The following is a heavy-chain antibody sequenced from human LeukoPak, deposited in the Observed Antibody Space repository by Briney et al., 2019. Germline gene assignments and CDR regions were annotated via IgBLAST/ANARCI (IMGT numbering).Heavy chain of an antibody. V-gene: IGHV3-21*01. J-gene: IGHJ4*02. D-gene: IGHD1-26*01. Sequence: GGSLRLSCAASGFTFSSYSMNWVRQAPGKGLEWVSSISSSSSYIYYADSVKGRFTISRDNPKNSLYLQMNSLRAEDTAVYYCARDGVVGATGTFDYWGQGTLVTVSS. CDR1: GFTFSSYS. CDR3: ARDGVVGATGTFDY. CDR2: ISSSSSYI.